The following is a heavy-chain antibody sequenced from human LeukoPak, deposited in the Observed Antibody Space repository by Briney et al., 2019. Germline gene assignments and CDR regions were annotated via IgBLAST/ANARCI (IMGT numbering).Heavy chain of an antibody. D-gene: IGHD6-13*01. J-gene: IGHJ4*02. V-gene: IGHV1-46*01. CDR2: INPSGGST. Sequence: SVKVSCKASGYTFTSYYMQWVRQAPGQGLEWMGKINPSGGSTSYAQKFQGRVTMTRDTSTSTVYMELSSLRSEDTAMYYCARGSSSWYSAYWGQGTLVTVSS. CDR3: ARGSSSWYSAY. CDR1: GYTFTSYY.